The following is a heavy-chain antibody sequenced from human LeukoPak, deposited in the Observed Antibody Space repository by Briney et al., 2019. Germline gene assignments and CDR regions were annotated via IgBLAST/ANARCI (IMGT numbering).Heavy chain of an antibody. V-gene: IGHV3-11*01. CDR1: GFTCSDYY. Sequence: KPGGSLRLSCAASGFTCSDYYMSWIRQAPGKGLEWVSYISSSGSTIYYADSVKGRFTISRDNAKNSLYLQMNSLRAEDTAVYYCAREPKAHYDILTGYYNPPYYFDYWGQGTLVTVSS. CDR3: AREPKAHYDILTGYYNPPYYFDY. J-gene: IGHJ4*02. CDR2: ISSSGSTI. D-gene: IGHD3-9*01.